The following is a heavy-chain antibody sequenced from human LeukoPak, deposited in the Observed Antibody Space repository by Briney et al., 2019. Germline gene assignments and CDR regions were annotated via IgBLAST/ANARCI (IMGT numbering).Heavy chain of an antibody. CDR2: IYTSGST. J-gene: IGHJ3*02. CDR3: ARGGDVLLWFGESGTGAFDI. D-gene: IGHD3-10*01. Sequence: SETLSLTCTVSGYSISSGYYWGWIRQPAGKGLEWIGRIYTSGSTNYNPSLKSRVTISVDTSKNQFSLKLSSVTAADTAVYYCARGGDVLLWFGESGTGAFDIWGQGTMVTVSS. V-gene: IGHV4-61*02. CDR1: GYSISSGYY.